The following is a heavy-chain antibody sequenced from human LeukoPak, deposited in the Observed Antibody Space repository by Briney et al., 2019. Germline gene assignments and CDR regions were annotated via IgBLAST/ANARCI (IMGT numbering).Heavy chain of an antibody. CDR2: ISGSGGST. J-gene: IGHJ3*02. CDR1: GFTFSSYA. V-gene: IGHV3-23*01. CDR3: AKEGYSTLGSAFDI. Sequence: GGSLRLSCAASGFTFSSYAISWVRQAPGIGLKWVSAISGSGGSTYYADSVKGRFTISRDNSKNTLYLQMNSLRAEDTAVYYCAKEGYSTLGSAFDIWGQGTMVTVSS. D-gene: IGHD6-13*01.